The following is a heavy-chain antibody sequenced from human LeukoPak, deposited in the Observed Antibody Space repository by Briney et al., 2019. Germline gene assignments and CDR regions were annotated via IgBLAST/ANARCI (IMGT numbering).Heavy chain of an antibody. V-gene: IGHV1-24*01. CDR3: ATAPTSIAVANWFDP. Sequence: ASVRVSCMVSGYTLTELSMHWVRPAPGKGLGRMGGFYPEAGETIYAQKFQGRVTMTEDTSTDTAYMELSSLRSEDTAVYYCATAPTSIAVANWFDPWGQGTLVTVSS. CDR2: FYPEAGET. CDR1: GYTLTELS. D-gene: IGHD6-19*01. J-gene: IGHJ5*02.